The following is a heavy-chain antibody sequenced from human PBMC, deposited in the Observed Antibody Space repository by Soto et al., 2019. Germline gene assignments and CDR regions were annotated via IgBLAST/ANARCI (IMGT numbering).Heavy chain of an antibody. V-gene: IGHV5-10-1*01. CDR2: IDPSDSYT. J-gene: IGHJ3*02. Sequence: GESLKISCKGSGYSFTSYWISWVRQMPGKGLEWMGRIDPSDSYTNYSPSFQGHVTISADKSISTAYLQWSSLKASDTAMYYCASSGSYFRAGDAFDIWGQGTMVTVSS. CDR3: ASSGSYFRAGDAFDI. CDR1: GYSFTSYW. D-gene: IGHD1-26*01.